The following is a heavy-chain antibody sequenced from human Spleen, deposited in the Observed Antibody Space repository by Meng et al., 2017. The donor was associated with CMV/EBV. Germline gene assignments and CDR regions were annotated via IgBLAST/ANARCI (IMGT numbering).Heavy chain of an antibody. CDR3: ARQWDYGYNSLDF. CDR1: QITFSDYY. V-gene: IGHV3-21*01. Sequence: GGSLRLSCGDSQITFSDYYMNWVRQAPGKGLEWVSSISSSSSYIYYADSVKGRFTISRDNAKNSLYLQMNSLRAGDTAVYYCARQWDYGYNSLDFWGQGTLVTVSS. D-gene: IGHD1-20*01. CDR2: ISSSSSYI. J-gene: IGHJ4*02.